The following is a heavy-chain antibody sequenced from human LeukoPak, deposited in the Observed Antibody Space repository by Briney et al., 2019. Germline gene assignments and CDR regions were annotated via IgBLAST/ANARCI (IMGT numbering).Heavy chain of an antibody. CDR1: GFTFTTYW. V-gene: IGHV3-74*01. CDR3: ARTSPTSHSDF. CDR2: INGDGSRS. D-gene: IGHD3-16*01. J-gene: IGHJ4*02. Sequence: GGSLRLSCAASGFTFTTYWMHWVRQAPGKGLVWVSRINGDGSRSNYADSVKGRFTISRDNARNTLYLQMNSLRAEDTALYYCARTSPTSHSDFWGQGTLVTVSS.